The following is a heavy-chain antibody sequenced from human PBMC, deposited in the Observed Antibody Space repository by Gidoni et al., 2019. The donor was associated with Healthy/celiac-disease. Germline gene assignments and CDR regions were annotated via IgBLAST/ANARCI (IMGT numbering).Heavy chain of an antibody. J-gene: IGHJ4*02. Sequence: EVQLVESGGGLVQPGGSLRLSCAASGFTFSSYWMSWVRQAPGKGLEWVANIKQDGSEKYYVDSVKGRFTISRDNAKNSLYLQMNSLRAEDTAVYYCASIDYGDYADYWGQGTLVTVSS. D-gene: IGHD4-17*01. CDR3: ASIDYGDYADY. V-gene: IGHV3-7*03. CDR2: IKQDGSEK. CDR1: GFTFSSYW.